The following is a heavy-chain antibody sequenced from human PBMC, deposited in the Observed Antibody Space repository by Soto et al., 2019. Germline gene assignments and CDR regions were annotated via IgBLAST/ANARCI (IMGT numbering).Heavy chain of an antibody. V-gene: IGHV4-59*01. D-gene: IGHD3-10*01. CDR2: IYYSGST. Sequence: SETLSLTCTVSCGSISSYYWSWIRQPPGKGLEWIGYIYYSGSTNYNPSLKSRVTISVDTSKNQFSLKLSSVTAADTAVYYCAGTVRGVIHANIDYWGQGTLVTVSS. J-gene: IGHJ4*02. CDR3: AGTVRGVIHANIDY. CDR1: CGSISSYY.